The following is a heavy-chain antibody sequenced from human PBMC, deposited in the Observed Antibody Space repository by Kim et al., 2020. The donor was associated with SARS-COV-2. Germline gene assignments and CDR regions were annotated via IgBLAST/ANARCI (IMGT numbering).Heavy chain of an antibody. CDR2: ISHDGVTT. J-gene: IGHJ6*02. Sequence: GGSLRLSCEASGHFTFRTYDVHCVRQPPGKGLQWVSTISHDGVTTYYADSVKGRCTVSSDNSNYRMALQVHSLTYDDTGVYYCARDRFPEIPMDVWGQGTAVTVSS. CDR1: GHFTFRTYD. V-gene: IGHV3-30*03. CDR3: ARDRFPEIPMDV.